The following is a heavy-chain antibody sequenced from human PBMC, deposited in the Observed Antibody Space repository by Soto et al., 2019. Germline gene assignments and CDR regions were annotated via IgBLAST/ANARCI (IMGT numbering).Heavy chain of an antibody. CDR3: ARGAGDGEEIDY. CDR1: GFTFSSYG. Sequence: GGSLRLSCAASGFTFSSYGMHWVRQAPGKGLEWVAVIWYDGSNKYYADSVKGRFTISRDNSKNTLYLQMNSLRAEDTAVYYCARGAGDGEEIDYWGQGTLVTVSS. D-gene: IGHD4-17*01. J-gene: IGHJ4*02. CDR2: IWYDGSNK. V-gene: IGHV3-33*01.